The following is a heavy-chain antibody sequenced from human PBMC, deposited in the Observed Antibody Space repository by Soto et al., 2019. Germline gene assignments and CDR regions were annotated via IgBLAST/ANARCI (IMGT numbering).Heavy chain of an antibody. CDR1: GFTFSSYA. Sequence: GGSLRLSCAASGFTFSSYAMHWVRQAPGKGLEYVSAISSNGGSTYYANSVKGRFTISRDNSKNTLYLQMGSLRAEDMAVYYCARVSSSDLYYYYYYMDVWGKGTTVTVSS. V-gene: IGHV3-64*01. D-gene: IGHD6-6*01. J-gene: IGHJ6*03. CDR3: ARVSSSDLYYYYYYMDV. CDR2: ISSNGGST.